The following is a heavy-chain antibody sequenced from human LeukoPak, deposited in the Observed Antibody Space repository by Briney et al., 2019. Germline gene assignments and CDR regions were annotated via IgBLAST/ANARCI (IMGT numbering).Heavy chain of an antibody. Sequence: GGSLRLSCATSGFTFRSYAMIWVRQAPERGLQWVSGISGSGTYYADFAKGRFTISRDNSKNTLYLQMNSLRAEDTAVYYCAKRGDFWSGYYFDYWGQGTLVTVSS. CDR2: ISGSGT. CDR3: AKRGDFWSGYYFDY. J-gene: IGHJ4*02. D-gene: IGHD3-3*01. V-gene: IGHV3-23*01. CDR1: GFTFRSYA.